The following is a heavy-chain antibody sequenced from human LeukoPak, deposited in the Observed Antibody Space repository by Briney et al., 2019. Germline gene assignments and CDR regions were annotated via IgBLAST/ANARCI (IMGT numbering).Heavy chain of an antibody. J-gene: IGHJ4*02. Sequence: SETLSLTCTVSGGSFSTYYWSWIRQPPGKGLEWIGYIYYSGSTNYNPSLKSRVTISVDTSKNQFSLKLSSVTAADTAVYYCARGPSIQLWSEFDYWGQGTLVTVSS. CDR2: IYYSGST. CDR3: ARGPSIQLWSEFDY. V-gene: IGHV4-59*01. CDR1: GGSFSTYY. D-gene: IGHD5-18*01.